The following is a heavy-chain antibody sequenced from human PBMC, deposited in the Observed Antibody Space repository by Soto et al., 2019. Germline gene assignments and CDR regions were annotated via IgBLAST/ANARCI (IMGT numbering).Heavy chain of an antibody. V-gene: IGHV4-30-4*01. CDR1: GASISSDDYY. Sequence: QVQLQESGPGLVKPSQTLSLTCSISGASISSDDYYWSWFRQPPGKGLEWIGYISYSGSTYYNPSRKSRITISGDTSKTQFSLILSAVTAADTAVFYCAREVNNYYGMDVGGQGTTVTVSS. CDR2: ISYSGST. J-gene: IGHJ6*02. CDR3: AREVNNYYGMDV.